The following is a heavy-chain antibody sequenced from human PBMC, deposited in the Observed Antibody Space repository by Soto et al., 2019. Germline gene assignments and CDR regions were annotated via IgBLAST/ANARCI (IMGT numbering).Heavy chain of an antibody. D-gene: IGHD6-13*01. CDR1: GFTVSSNY. J-gene: IGHJ6*01. V-gene: IGHV3-53*01. CDR2: IYSGGST. CDR3: VRDRVAAAGKRVVYYYGMDV. Sequence: EVQLVESGGGLIQPGGSLRLSCAASGFTVSSNYMSWVRQAPGKGLEWVSVIYSGGSTYYADSVKGRFTISRDNSKNTLYLQMNSLRAEDTAVYYCVRDRVAAAGKRVVYYYGMDVWGQGTTVTVSS.